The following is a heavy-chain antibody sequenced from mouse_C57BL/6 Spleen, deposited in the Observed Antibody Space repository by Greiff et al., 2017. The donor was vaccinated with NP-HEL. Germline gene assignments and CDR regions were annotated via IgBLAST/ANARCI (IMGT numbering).Heavy chain of an antibody. J-gene: IGHJ2*01. CDR3: ARIYDGPYGY. V-gene: IGHV1-69*01. Sequence: QVQLQQPGAELVMPGASVKLSCKASGYTFTSYWMHWVKQRPGQGLEWIGEIDPSDSYTNYTQKFTGKSTLTVDKSSSTAYMQLSSLTSEDSAVYYGARIYDGPYGYWGQGTTLTVSS. CDR1: GYTFTSYW. D-gene: IGHD2-3*01. CDR2: IDPSDSYT.